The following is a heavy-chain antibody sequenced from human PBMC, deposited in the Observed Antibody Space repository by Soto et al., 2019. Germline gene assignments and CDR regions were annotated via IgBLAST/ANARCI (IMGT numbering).Heavy chain of an antibody. J-gene: IGHJ6*02. CDR1: GGSFSGYY. CDR2: INHSGST. V-gene: IGHV4-34*01. CDR3: ARYRTYSSSWPGRYYGMAV. D-gene: IGHD6-13*01. Sequence: PSETLSLTCAVYGGSFSGYYWSWIRQPPGKGMEWIGEINHSGSTNYNPSLKSRVTISVDTSKNQFSLKLSSVSAADTAVYYCARYRTYSSSWPGRYYGMAVWGRGTSVTSP.